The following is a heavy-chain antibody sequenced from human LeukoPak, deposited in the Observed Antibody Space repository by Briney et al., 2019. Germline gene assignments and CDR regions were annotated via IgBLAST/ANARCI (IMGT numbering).Heavy chain of an antibody. Sequence: GESLKISCKGSGYSFTSYWIGWVRQMPGKGLEWMGIIYPGDSDTTYSPSFQGQVTISADKSISTAYLQWSSLKASDTAMYYCARRDGYCSSSSCYADYYYGMDVWGQGTTVTVSS. CDR1: GYSFTSYW. V-gene: IGHV5-51*01. J-gene: IGHJ6*02. D-gene: IGHD2-2*01. CDR3: ARRDGYCSSSSCYADYYYGMDV. CDR2: IYPGDSDT.